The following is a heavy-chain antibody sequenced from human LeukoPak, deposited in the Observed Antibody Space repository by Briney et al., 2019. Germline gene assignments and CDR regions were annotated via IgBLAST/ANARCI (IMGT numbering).Heavy chain of an antibody. V-gene: IGHV4-59*01. J-gene: IGHJ3*02. D-gene: IGHD4-23*01. CDR3: VRLGNSDISDI. CDR1: GDSINSYY. CDR2: IYYSWRH. Sequence: SETLSLTCTVAGDSINSYYWRWIRQPPGKGLEWIGYIYYSWRHNFNPSLKSRLTISVDTSTKQSSLKLSSGTAADPPMFYCVRLGNSDISDIWSQRTMVTVSS.